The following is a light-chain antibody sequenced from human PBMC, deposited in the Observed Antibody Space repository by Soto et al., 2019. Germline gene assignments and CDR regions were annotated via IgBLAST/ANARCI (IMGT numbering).Light chain of an antibody. CDR2: EVS. Sequence: QSVLTQPPSASGSPGQSVTISCTGTSSDVGGYNYVSWYQQHPDKAPKLMIYEVSKRPSGVPDRFSGSKSGNTASLTVSGLQAEDEADYYCSSYAGSNNKVFGGGTQLTVL. J-gene: IGLJ2*01. CDR3: SSYAGSNNKV. V-gene: IGLV2-8*01. CDR1: SSDVGGYNY.